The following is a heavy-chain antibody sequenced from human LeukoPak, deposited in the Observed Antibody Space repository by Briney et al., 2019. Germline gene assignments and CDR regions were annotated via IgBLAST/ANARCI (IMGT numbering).Heavy chain of an antibody. V-gene: IGHV1-2*02. CDR2: INPNSGGT. Sequence: ASVTVSCKASGYTFTGYYMHWVRQAPGQGLEWMGWINPNSGGTNYAQKFQGRVTMTRDTSISTAYMELSRLRSDDTAVYYCARDQAAAQFPDYWGQGTPVTVSS. D-gene: IGHD6-13*01. J-gene: IGHJ4*02. CDR1: GYTFTGYY. CDR3: ARDQAAAQFPDY.